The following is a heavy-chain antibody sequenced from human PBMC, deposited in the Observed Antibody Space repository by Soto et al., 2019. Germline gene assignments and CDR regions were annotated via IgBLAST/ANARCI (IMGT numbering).Heavy chain of an antibody. Sequence: SETLSLTCTVSGGFISNYYWSWVRQSPGKGLEWMGYIYYSGTTNYNPSLKSRVTILLDMSKNQFSLRPRSVTAADTPVYYCARLKPFGTKSAGQTYHYGMEVWGQGSTVT. CDR1: GGFISNYY. J-gene: IGHJ6*02. CDR2: IYYSGTT. CDR3: ARLKPFGTKSAGQTYHYGMEV. V-gene: IGHV4-59*01. D-gene: IGHD3-16*01.